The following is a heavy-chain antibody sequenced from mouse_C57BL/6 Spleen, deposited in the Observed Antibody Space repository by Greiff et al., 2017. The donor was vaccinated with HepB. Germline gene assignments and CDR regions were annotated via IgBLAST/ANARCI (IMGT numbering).Heavy chain of an antibody. D-gene: IGHD2-13*01. CDR2: IDPSDSYT. CDR1: GYTFTSYW. Sequence: QVQLQQPGAELVMPGASVKLSCKASGYTFTSYWMHWVKQRPGQGLEWIGEIDPSDSYTNYNQKFKGKSTLTVDKSSSTAYMQLSSLTSEDSAVYYCARDYDYWGQGTTLKVSS. V-gene: IGHV1-69*01. CDR3: ARDYDY. J-gene: IGHJ2*01.